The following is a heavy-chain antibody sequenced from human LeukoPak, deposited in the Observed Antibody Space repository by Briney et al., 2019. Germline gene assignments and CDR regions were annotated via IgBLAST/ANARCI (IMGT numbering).Heavy chain of an antibody. Sequence: GRSLRLSWAASGFTFSSHGMHWVRLAPGKGLEWVAVISSEGRDKYYADSVKGRFTISRDNPENTLYLQMNSLRAEDTAVYYCAKDWGYASGTFFVNWGQGTLVTASS. D-gene: IGHD6-19*01. CDR1: GFTFSSHG. V-gene: IGHV3-30*18. CDR3: AKDWGYASGTFFVN. CDR2: ISSEGRDK. J-gene: IGHJ4*02.